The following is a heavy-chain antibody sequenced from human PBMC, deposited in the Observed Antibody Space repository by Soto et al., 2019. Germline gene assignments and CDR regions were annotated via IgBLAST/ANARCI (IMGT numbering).Heavy chain of an antibody. CDR3: ATDQIAVAATGFDY. J-gene: IGHJ4*02. D-gene: IGHD6-19*01. Sequence: GASVKVSCKVSGYTLTELSMHWVRQAPGKGLEWMGGFDPEDGETIYAQKFQGRVTMTEDTSTDTAYMELSSLRSEDTAVYYCATDQIAVAATGFDYWGQGTLVTVS. CDR1: GYTLTELS. CDR2: FDPEDGET. V-gene: IGHV1-24*01.